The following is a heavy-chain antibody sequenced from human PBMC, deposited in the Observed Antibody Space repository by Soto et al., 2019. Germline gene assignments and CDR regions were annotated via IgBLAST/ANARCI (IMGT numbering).Heavy chain of an antibody. J-gene: IGHJ4*02. CDR3: ARVYNWNKQYYFDY. Sequence: ASVKVSCKASGYTFTSYCISWVRQAPGQGLEWMGWISAYNGNTNYAQKLQGRVTMTTDTSTSTAYMELRSLRSDDTAVYYCARVYNWNKQYYFDYWGQGTLVTVSS. CDR2: ISAYNGNT. CDR1: GYTFTSYC. V-gene: IGHV1-18*01. D-gene: IGHD1-20*01.